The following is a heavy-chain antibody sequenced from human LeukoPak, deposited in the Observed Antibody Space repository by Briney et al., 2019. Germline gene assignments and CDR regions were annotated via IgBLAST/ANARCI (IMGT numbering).Heavy chain of an antibody. J-gene: IGHJ4*02. D-gene: IGHD3-22*01. Sequence: GESLKISCKGSGYNFTSYWIGWVRQMPGKGLEWMGIIYLGDSDTRHSPSFQGQVTISADKSISTAYLQWSSLKASDTAMYYCARRGFYYDSSGYYIDYWGQGTLVTVSS. CDR1: GYNFTSYW. V-gene: IGHV5-51*01. CDR3: ARRGFYYDSSGYYIDY. CDR2: IYLGDSDT.